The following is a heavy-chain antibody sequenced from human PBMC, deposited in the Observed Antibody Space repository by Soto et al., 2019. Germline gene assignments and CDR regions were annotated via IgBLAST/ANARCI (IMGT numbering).Heavy chain of an antibody. J-gene: IGHJ4*02. CDR2: INHSGST. Sequence: SETLSLTCAVYGGSFSGYYWNWIRQPPGKGLEWIGEINHSGSTNYNPSLKSRVTISVDTSKNQFSLKLTSVTAADTAVYYCARDKITGLFDYWGQGTLVTVS. CDR3: ARDKITGLFDY. D-gene: IGHD2-8*02. CDR1: GGSFSGYY. V-gene: IGHV4-34*01.